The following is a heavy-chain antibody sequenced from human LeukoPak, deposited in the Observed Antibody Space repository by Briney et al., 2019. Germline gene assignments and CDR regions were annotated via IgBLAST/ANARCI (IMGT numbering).Heavy chain of an antibody. J-gene: IGHJ4*02. CDR3: TTDRSYYDSSGYLLDY. CDR1: GFTFSNAW. Sequence: PGGSLRLSCAASGFTFSNAWMSWVRLAPGKGLEWVGRIKSKTDGGTTDHAAPMKGRFTISRDDSKNTLYLQMNSLKTEDTAVYYCTTDRSYYDSSGYLLDYWGQGTLVTVSS. CDR2: IKSKTDGGTT. D-gene: IGHD3-22*01. V-gene: IGHV3-15*01.